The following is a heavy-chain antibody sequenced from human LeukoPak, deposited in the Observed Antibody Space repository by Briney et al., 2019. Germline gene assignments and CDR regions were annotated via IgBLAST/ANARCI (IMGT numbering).Heavy chain of an antibody. V-gene: IGHV4-59*08. CDR1: GGSISGSY. CDR3: ARHKTGTATFDY. CDR2: ISYGGIT. J-gene: IGHJ4*02. D-gene: IGHD1-1*01. Sequence: PSETLSLTCTVSGGSISGSYCSWIRQSPGKGLEWIGQISYGGITNYNPSLTTRVTISIDTSKDQFSLRLNSVTAADTAVYYCARHKTGTATFDYWGQGTLITVSS.